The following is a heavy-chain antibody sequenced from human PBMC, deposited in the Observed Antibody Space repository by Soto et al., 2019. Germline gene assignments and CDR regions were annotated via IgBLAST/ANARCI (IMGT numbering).Heavy chain of an antibody. CDR3: ASKGVVAATSYYYYYGMDV. CDR2: ISGSGGST. J-gene: IGHJ6*02. Sequence: LRLSCAASGFTFSSYAISWVRQSPGKGLEWVSAISGSGGSTYYADSVKGRFTISRDNSKNTLYLQMNSLRAEDTAVYYCASKGVVAATSYYYYYGMDVWGQGTTVTVSS. D-gene: IGHD2-15*01. V-gene: IGHV3-23*01. CDR1: GFTFSSYA.